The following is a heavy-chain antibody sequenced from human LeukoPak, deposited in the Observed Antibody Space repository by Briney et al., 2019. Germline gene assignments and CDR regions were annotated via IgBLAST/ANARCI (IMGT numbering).Heavy chain of an antibody. V-gene: IGHV4-59*08. J-gene: IGHJ4*02. Sequence: SEPLSLTCSVSGVSISSYYWSWLRQPPGKGLEGFGYIYYCGRTNYNPSLKSRVTISVDTSKNQFSLKLSSVTAADTAVYYCASMDTAMATFDYWGQGTLVTVSS. D-gene: IGHD5-18*01. CDR2: IYYCGRT. CDR3: ASMDTAMATFDY. CDR1: GVSISSYY.